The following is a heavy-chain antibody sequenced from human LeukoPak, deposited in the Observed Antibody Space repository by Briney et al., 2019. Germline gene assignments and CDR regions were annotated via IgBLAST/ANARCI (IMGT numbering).Heavy chain of an antibody. CDR2: ISAYNGNT. D-gene: IGHD3-16*01. J-gene: IGHJ4*02. V-gene: IGHV1-18*01. CDR3: ARFMFVLGPYYFDY. CDR1: GYTFTSYG. Sequence: GASVKVSCKASGYTFTSYGISWVRQAPGQGLEWMGWISAYNGNTNYAQKLQGRVTMTTDTSTSTAYMELRSLRSDDTAVYYCARFMFVLGPYYFDYWGQGTLVTVSS.